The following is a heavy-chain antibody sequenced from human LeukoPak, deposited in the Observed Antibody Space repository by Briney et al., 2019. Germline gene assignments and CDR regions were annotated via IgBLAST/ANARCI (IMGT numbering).Heavy chain of an antibody. Sequence: SETLSLTCTVSSGSMTDACWSWFRQAPGKGREWLGFIYPNGLTEYSPPLRSRVSFSVATSKREATVRLSSVTASDTAVYYCTREGYDRSGYFLDFWGQGTLVTVSS. V-gene: IGHV4-59*12. CDR2: IYPNGLT. CDR1: SGSMTDAC. CDR3: TREGYDRSGYFLDF. J-gene: IGHJ4*02. D-gene: IGHD3-22*01.